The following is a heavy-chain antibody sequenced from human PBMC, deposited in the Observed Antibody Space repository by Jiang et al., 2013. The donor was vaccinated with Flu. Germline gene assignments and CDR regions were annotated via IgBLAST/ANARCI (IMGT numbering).Heavy chain of an antibody. CDR2: IYHSGST. V-gene: IGHV4-38-2*01. CDR1: GYSISSGYY. Sequence: LLKPSETLSLTCAVSGYSISSGYYWGWIRQPPGKGLEWIGSIYHSGSTYYNPSLKSRVTISVDTSKNQFSLKLSSVTAADTAVYYCARRGSSGYYRYYFDYWGPGNAGHRLL. CDR3: ARRGSSGYYRYYFDY. D-gene: IGHD3-22*01. J-gene: IGHJ4*02.